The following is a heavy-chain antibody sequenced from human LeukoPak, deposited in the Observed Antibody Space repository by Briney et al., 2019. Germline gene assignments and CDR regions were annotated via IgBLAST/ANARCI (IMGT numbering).Heavy chain of an antibody. D-gene: IGHD3-3*01. CDR2: ISSSSSTI. J-gene: IGHJ4*02. CDR3: ARDDTITIFGVVITLDY. V-gene: IGHV3-48*01. Sequence: GGSLRLSCAASGFTFSSYSMNWVRQAPGKGLEWVSYISSSSSTIYYADSVKGRLTISRDNAKNSLYLQMNSLRAEDTAVYYCARDDTITIFGVVITLDYWGQGTLVTVSS. CDR1: GFTFSSYS.